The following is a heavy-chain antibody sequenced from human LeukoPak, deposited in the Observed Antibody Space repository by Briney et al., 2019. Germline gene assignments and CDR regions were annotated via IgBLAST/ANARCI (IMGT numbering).Heavy chain of an antibody. CDR3: AKDRRTGSFYDPLDY. CDR2: LRYDGSNK. V-gene: IGHV3-30*02. CDR1: GFILTSYG. D-gene: IGHD1-26*01. J-gene: IGHJ4*02. Sequence: GGSLRLSCAASGFILTSYGMHWVRQAPGKGLEWVAFLRYDGSNKYYADSVKGRFTISRDTSKNTLFLQMDSLRAEDTAVYFCAKDRRTGSFYDPLDYWGQGTLVTVSS.